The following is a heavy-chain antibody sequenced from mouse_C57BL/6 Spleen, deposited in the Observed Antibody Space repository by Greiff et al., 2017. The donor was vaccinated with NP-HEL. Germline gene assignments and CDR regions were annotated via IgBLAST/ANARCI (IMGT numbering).Heavy chain of an antibody. CDR3: ARDSYDSRGYYAMDY. J-gene: IGHJ4*01. V-gene: IGHV1-61*01. D-gene: IGHD2-4*01. CDR1: GYTFTSYW. Sequence: QVHVKQPGAELVRPGSSVKLSCKASGYTFTSYWMDWVKQRPGQGLEWIGNIYPSDSETHYNQKFKDKATLTVDKSSSTAYMQLSSLTSEDSAVYYCARDSYDSRGYYAMDYWGQGTSVTVSS. CDR2: IYPSDSET.